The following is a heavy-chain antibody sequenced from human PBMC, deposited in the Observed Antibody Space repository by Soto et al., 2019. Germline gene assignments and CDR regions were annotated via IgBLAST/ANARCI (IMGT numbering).Heavy chain of an antibody. CDR2: ISSNGDST. CDR1: GFIFSSYA. Sequence: GGSLRLSCAASGFIFSSYAMHWVRQAPGKGLEYVSAISSNGDSTYYANSVKGRFTISRDNSKNTLYLQMGSLRADDMAVYYCARDHIGYDRWGQGT. D-gene: IGHD5-12*01. J-gene: IGHJ4*02. V-gene: IGHV3-64*01. CDR3: ARDHIGYDR.